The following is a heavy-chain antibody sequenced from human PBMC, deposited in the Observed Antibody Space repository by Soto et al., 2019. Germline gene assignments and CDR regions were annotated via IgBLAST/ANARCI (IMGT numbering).Heavy chain of an antibody. CDR1: GFTFSSYA. D-gene: IGHD5-12*01. CDR3: AKDRGEYSGYNTDAFDI. V-gene: IGHV3-23*01. Sequence: EVQLLESGGVLVQPGGSLRLSCAASGFTFSSYAMSWVRQAPGKGLEWVSAIGGSGGSTYYADSVKGRFTISRDNSKNTLYLQMNSLRAEDTAVYYCAKDRGEYSGYNTDAFDIWGQGTMVTVSS. J-gene: IGHJ3*02. CDR2: IGGSGGST.